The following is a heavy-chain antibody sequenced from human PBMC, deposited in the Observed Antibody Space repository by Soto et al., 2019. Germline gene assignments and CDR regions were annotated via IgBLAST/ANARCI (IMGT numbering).Heavy chain of an antibody. Sequence: GALRLSCAASEFTFSTYSMNWVRQAPGKGLEWVSSISSSSSFIYYADSVKGRFTISRDNAKNSLYLQMNSLRAEDTAVYYCARRGSSSGGGVYWGQGTLVTVSS. D-gene: IGHD6-6*01. CDR2: ISSSSSFI. V-gene: IGHV3-21*04. J-gene: IGHJ4*02. CDR1: EFTFSTYS. CDR3: ARRGSSSGGGVY.